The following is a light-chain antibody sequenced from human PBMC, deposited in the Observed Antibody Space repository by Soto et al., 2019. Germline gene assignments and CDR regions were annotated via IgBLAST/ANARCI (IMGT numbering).Light chain of an antibody. V-gene: IGKV3-15*01. Sequence: EILMTQSPATLSLSPGEGATLSCRAAQDVTNSVAWYQQKSGQAPRLLIYVASDRASGVSARFSGSGSGTDFTLTISGLQAEDFAVYFCQQYIRRPLSFGQGTRLE. J-gene: IGKJ5*01. CDR2: VAS. CDR1: QDVTNS. CDR3: QQYIRRPLS.